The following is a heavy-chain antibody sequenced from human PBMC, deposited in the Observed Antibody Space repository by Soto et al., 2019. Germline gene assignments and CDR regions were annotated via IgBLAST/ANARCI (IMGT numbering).Heavy chain of an antibody. CDR2: ISAYNGNT. V-gene: IGHV1-18*01. D-gene: IGHD2-15*01. CDR1: GYTFTSYG. Sequence: ASVKVSCKASGYTFTSYGISWVRQAPGQGLEWMGWISAYNGNTNYAQKLQGRVTMTTDTSTSTAYMELRSLRSDDTAVYYCARVSSRSGSTHMLDYWGQGTLVTSPQ. CDR3: ARVSSRSGSTHMLDY. J-gene: IGHJ4*02.